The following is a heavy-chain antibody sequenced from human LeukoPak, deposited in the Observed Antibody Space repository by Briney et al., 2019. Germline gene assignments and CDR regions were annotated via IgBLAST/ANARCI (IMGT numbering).Heavy chain of an antibody. CDR1: GYTFTGYY. D-gene: IGHD3-22*01. J-gene: IGHJ4*02. CDR2: INPNSGGT. CDR3: ATYYLDTSARD. V-gene: IGHV1-2*02. Sequence: GASVKVSCKASGYTFTGYYTFWVRQAPGQGLEWMGWINPNSGGTNYAQKFQGRVTMTRDTSISTGYMELSRLRSDDTAVYYCATYYLDTSARDWGQGTLVTVSS.